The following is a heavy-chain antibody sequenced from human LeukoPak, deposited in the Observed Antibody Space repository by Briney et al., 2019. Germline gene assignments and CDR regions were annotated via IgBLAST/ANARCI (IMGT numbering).Heavy chain of an antibody. CDR3: ARDRGSGSYYNGQYYFDY. V-gene: IGHV1-2*02. CDR2: INPNSGGT. D-gene: IGHD3-10*01. CDR1: GGTFSSYA. J-gene: IGHJ4*02. Sequence: ASVKVSCKASGGTFSSYAISWVRQAPGQGLEWMGWINPNSGGTNYAQKFQGRVTMTRDTSISTAYMELSRLRSDDTAVYYCARDRGSGSYYNGQYYFDYWGQGTLVTVSS.